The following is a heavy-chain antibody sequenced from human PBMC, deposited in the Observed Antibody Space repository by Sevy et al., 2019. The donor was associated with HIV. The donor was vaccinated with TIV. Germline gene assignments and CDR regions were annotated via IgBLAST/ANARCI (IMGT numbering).Heavy chain of an antibody. J-gene: IGHJ4*02. CDR1: GYTFTSYG. Sequence: ASVKVSCKDSGYTFTSYGISWVRQAPGQGLEWMGWISAYNGNINYAQRLQGRVTMTTDTSTSTAYMELRSLRSDDTAVYYCARERYCSSSSCYTEYYFDYWGQGTLVTVSS. CDR3: ARERYCSSSSCYTEYYFDY. CDR2: ISAYNGNI. D-gene: IGHD2-2*02. V-gene: IGHV1-18*01.